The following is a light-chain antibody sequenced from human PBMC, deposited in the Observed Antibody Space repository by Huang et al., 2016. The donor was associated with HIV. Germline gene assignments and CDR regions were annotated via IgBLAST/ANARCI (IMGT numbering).Light chain of an antibody. CDR2: NAS. J-gene: IGKJ2*01. V-gene: IGKV3-11*01. CDR1: QNIKND. CDR3: QQRTNWPPGYT. Sequence: EIVLTQSPATLSLSPGERVALSCRASQNIKNDLSWYQKRPGQAPRLLIPNASNRATGIPARFSGSGSGTGFTLTISSLEPEDFVVYFCQQRTNWPPGYTFGQGTKL.